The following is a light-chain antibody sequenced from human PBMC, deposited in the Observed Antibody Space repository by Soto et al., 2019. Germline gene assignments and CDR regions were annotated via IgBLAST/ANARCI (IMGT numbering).Light chain of an antibody. CDR3: SSYTSSSTLYV. Sequence: QSMLTQPPSASGTPGQRVTISCTGTSSDVGGYNYVSWYQQHPGKAPKLMIYDVSNRPSGVSNRFSGSKSGNTASLTISGLQAEDEADYYCSSYTSSSTLYVFGTGTKVTVL. V-gene: IGLV2-14*01. CDR1: SSDVGGYNY. J-gene: IGLJ1*01. CDR2: DVS.